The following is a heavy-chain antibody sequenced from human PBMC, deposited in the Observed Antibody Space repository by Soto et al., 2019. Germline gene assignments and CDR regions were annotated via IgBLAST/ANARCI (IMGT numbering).Heavy chain of an antibody. CDR3: ASTAAGRSFDH. Sequence: QVQLVESGGGVVQPGGSLRLSCAASGFTFSSYGMHWVRQAPGKGLEWVAVIWYDGSNKYYADSVKGRFTISRDNSKNTLYLQMNSLRAEDTAVYYCASTAAGRSFDHWGRGTLVTVSS. V-gene: IGHV3-33*01. CDR1: GFTFSSYG. D-gene: IGHD6-13*01. J-gene: IGHJ2*01. CDR2: IWYDGSNK.